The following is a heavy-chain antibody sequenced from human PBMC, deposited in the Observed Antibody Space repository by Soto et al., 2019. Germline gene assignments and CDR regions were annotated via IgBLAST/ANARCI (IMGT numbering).Heavy chain of an antibody. CDR1: EFTFSSYA. D-gene: IGHD3-22*01. CDR2: ISGSGGST. J-gene: IGHJ1*01. V-gene: IGHV3-23*01. CDR3: AKSPLGDSSGYYYYEYFQH. Sequence: GGSLRLSCAASEFTFSSYAMSWVRQAPGKGLEWVSAISGSGGSTYYADSVKGRFTISRDNSKNTLYLQMNSLRAEDTAVYYCAKSPLGDSSGYYYYEYFQHWGQGTLVTVSS.